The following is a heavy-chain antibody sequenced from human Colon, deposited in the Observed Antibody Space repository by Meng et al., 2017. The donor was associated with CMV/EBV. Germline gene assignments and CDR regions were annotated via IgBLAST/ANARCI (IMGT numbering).Heavy chain of an antibody. Sequence: SVKVSCKASGGTFSTYHINWVRQAPGQGLEWMGRIIPTLDMSDYAPRFQGRLTLTADKVTTTAYMELSGLRSDDTAVYYCARAARSGNHAVFYSLDLWGQGTTVTVSS. CDR2: IIPTLDMS. D-gene: IGHD2-15*01. V-gene: IGHV1-69*02. CDR1: GGTFSTYH. J-gene: IGHJ6*02. CDR3: ARAARSGNHAVFYSLDL.